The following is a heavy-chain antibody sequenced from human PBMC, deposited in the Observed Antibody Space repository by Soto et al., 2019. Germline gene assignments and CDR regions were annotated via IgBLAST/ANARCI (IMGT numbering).Heavy chain of an antibody. CDR2: INPANGDT. J-gene: IGHJ4*02. CDR3: ARKDYYGSGIYYFDY. D-gene: IGHD3-10*01. CDR1: GYTFTTYP. Sequence: ASVKVSFKSSGYTFTTYPIHWVRQAPGQSLEWMGWINPANGDTGYSQNFQGRVTITRDTSARTAYMELSSLRSEDTAVYYCARKDYYGSGIYYFDYWGQGTLVTVS. V-gene: IGHV1-3*01.